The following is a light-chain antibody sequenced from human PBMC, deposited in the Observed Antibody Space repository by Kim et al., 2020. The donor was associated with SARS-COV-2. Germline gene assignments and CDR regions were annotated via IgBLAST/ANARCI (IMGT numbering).Light chain of an antibody. Sequence: SYELTQPPSVSVSPGQTATITCSGDQLGNKYAYWYQQKPGQSPVLVIYHDDKRPSEIPDRFSGSNSGNTATLTISGTQAMAEADYYCQAWHVNMMIFGGG. CDR3: QAWHVNMMI. CDR2: HDD. J-gene: IGLJ2*01. CDR1: QLGNKY. V-gene: IGLV3-1*01.